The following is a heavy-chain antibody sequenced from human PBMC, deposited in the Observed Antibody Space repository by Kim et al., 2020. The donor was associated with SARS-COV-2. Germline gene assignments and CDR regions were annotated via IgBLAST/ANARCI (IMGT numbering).Heavy chain of an antibody. CDR3: VKEWTSGWYGLDY. V-gene: IGHV3-64D*06. CDR1: GFTFSTYA. J-gene: IGHJ4*02. Sequence: GGSLRLSCSASGFTFSTYAMNWVRQAPGKGLEYVSGISDNGGNRYYANSVKDRFTISRDNSKNTLYLQMNSLREEDTAVYYCVKEWTSGWYGLDYWGQGTLVTVSS. CDR2: ISDNGGNR. D-gene: IGHD6-19*01.